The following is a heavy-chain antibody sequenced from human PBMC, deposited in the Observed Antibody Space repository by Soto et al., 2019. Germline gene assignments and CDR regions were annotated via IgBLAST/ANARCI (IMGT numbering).Heavy chain of an antibody. J-gene: IGHJ6*02. D-gene: IGHD4-17*01. Sequence: PSGTLCLTCTVSGGSISGSSYYWGWIRQPPGKGLEWIGSIYYSGSTYYNPSLKSRVTISVDTSKDQFSLKLSSVTAADTAVYYCARPSAVNDYYYYGMDVWGQGTTVTVSS. CDR1: GGSISGSSYY. V-gene: IGHV4-39*01. CDR3: ARPSAVNDYYYYGMDV. CDR2: IYYSGST.